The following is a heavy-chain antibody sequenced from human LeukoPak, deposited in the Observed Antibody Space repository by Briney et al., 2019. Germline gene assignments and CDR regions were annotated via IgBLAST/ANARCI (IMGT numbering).Heavy chain of an antibody. CDR3: ARGPAFWYLDL. CDR1: GYALTSYD. J-gene: IGHJ2*01. V-gene: IGHV1-8*01. CDR2: MNPNSGDT. Sequence: ASVTVSCKASGYALTSYDINWVRQATGQGLEWMGWMNPNSGDTVYAQNFQDRVTMTRDTSKTTAYLELSSLRSEDTAVYYCARGPAFWYLDLWGRGTLVTVSS.